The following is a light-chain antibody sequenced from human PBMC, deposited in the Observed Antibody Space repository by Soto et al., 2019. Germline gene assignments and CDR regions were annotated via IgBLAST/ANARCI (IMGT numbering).Light chain of an antibody. CDR3: QQYDSSPVS. V-gene: IGKV3-20*01. CDR2: GAS. CDR1: QSVSSSY. Sequence: EKVLTQSPGTLSLSPGERATLSCRASQSVSSSYLTWYKQKPGQAPRLLIYGASSRATDIPDRFSGSGSGTDFALTISRLEPEDFAVYYCQQYDSSPVSFGQGTKLEV. J-gene: IGKJ2*03.